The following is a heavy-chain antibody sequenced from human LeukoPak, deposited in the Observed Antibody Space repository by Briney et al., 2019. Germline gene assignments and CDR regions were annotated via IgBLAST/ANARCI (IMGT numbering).Heavy chain of an antibody. Sequence: PSETLSLTCAVYGGSFSGYYWSWIRQPPGKGLEWIGEINHSGSTNYNPSLKSRVTISVDTSKNQFSLKLSSVTAADTAVYYCARDSDYYGSGSYPLPFDYWGQGTLVTVSS. J-gene: IGHJ4*02. V-gene: IGHV4-34*01. D-gene: IGHD3-10*01. CDR3: ARDSDYYGSGSYPLPFDY. CDR2: INHSGST. CDR1: GGSFSGYY.